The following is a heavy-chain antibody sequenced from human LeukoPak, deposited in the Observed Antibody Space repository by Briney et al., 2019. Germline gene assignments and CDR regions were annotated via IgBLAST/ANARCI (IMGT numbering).Heavy chain of an antibody. CDR1: GFTFSSCG. J-gene: IGHJ4*02. D-gene: IGHD2-2*01. Sequence: GGSLRLSCAASGFTFSSCGMHWVRQAPGKGLEWVAFIRYDGSNKYYADSVKGRFTISRDNSKNTLYLQMNSLRAEDTAVYYCAKAIGYCSSTSCYGDYWGQGTLVTVSS. V-gene: IGHV3-30*02. CDR3: AKAIGYCSSTSCYGDY. CDR2: IRYDGSNK.